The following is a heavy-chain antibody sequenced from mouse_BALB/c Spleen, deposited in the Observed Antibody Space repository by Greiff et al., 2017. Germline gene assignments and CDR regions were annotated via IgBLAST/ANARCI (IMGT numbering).Heavy chain of an antibody. Sequence: EVKLVESGPGLVKPSQSLSLTCSVTGYSITSGYYWNWIRQFPGNKLEWMGYITYDGSNNYNPSLKNRISITRDTSTNQFFLRLNSVTTEDTATYYCARDVWGAGTTVTVSS. J-gene: IGHJ1*01. CDR3: ARDV. CDR1: GYSITSGYY. CDR2: ITYDGSN. V-gene: IGHV3-6*02.